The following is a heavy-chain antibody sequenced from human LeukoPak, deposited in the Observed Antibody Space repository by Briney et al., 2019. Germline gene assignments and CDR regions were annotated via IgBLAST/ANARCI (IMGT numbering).Heavy chain of an antibody. CDR1: GYTFTSYG. CDR2: ISAYNGNT. J-gene: IGHJ3*02. V-gene: IGHV1-18*01. Sequence: ASVKVSCKASGYTFTSYGISWVRQALGQGLEWMGWISAYNGNTNYAQKLQGRVTMTTDTSTSTAYMELRSLRSDDTAVYYCAREWELLPGNASDIWGQGTMVTVSS. CDR3: AREWELLPGNASDI. D-gene: IGHD1-26*01.